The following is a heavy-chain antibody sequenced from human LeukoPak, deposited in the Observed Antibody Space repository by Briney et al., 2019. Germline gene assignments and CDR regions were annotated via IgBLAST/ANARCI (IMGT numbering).Heavy chain of an antibody. CDR3: ARGLSGYSSSLGY. CDR2: ISSSSSTI. Sequence: GGSLRLSCAASGFTFSSYSMNWVRQAPGKGLEWVSYISSSSSTIYYADSVKGRFTISRDNAKNSLYLQMNSLRAEDTAVYYCARGLSGYSSSLGYWGQGTLVTVSS. D-gene: IGHD6-6*01. J-gene: IGHJ4*02. V-gene: IGHV3-48*01. CDR1: GFTFSSYS.